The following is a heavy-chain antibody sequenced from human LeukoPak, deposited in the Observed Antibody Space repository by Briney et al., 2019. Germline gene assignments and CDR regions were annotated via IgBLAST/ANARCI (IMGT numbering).Heavy chain of an antibody. CDR1: GGSISSSSYY. CDR3: ARATGYSSGWENFFDY. Sequence: SETLSLTCTVSGGSISSSSYYWGWIRQPPGKGLEWIGSIYYSGSTYYNPSLKSRVTISVDTSKNQFSLKLSSVTAADTALYFCARATGYSSGWENFFDYWGQGTLVTVSS. V-gene: IGHV4-39*01. CDR2: IYYSGST. D-gene: IGHD6-19*01. J-gene: IGHJ4*02.